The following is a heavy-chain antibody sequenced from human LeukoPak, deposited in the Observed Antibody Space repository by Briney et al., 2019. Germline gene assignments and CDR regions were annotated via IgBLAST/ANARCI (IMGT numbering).Heavy chain of an antibody. V-gene: IGHV4-59*01. J-gene: IGHJ4*02. CDR1: GGSISSYY. Sequence: KSSETLSLTCTVSGGSISSYYWSWIRQPPGKGLEWIGYIYYSGYTNYNPSLKSRVTISVDTSKNQFSLKLSSVTAADTAVYYCARDLEDTAMGVWGQGTLVTVSS. CDR3: ARDLEDTAMGV. D-gene: IGHD5-18*01. CDR2: IYYSGYT.